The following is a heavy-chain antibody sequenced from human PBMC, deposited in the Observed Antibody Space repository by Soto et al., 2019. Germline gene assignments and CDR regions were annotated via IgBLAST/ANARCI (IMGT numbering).Heavy chain of an antibody. V-gene: IGHV1-18*01. D-gene: IGHD2-15*01. CDR3: ARAGVATLDY. Sequence: ASVKVSCKASGYTFTKYGISWVRQAPGQGLEWMGWISAYTGNTNYAKKIQGRVTMTIDTSTSTGYMELRSLRSDDTAVYYCARAGVATLDYWGQGTLVTSPQ. J-gene: IGHJ4*02. CDR2: ISAYTGNT. CDR1: GYTFTKYG.